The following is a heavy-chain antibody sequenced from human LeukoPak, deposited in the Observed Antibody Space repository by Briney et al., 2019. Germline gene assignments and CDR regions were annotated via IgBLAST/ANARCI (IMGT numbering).Heavy chain of an antibody. CDR1: GFTFSSHG. CDR2: IQNDGKNK. D-gene: IGHD6-6*01. Sequence: GGSLRLSCAASGFTFSSHGMHWVRQAPGKGLEWVAFIQNDGKNKKYADSVKGRLTISRDNSKNTLYLQMNSLTVEDTAVYYCARDWGTSSLYLVNWGQGNLVTVSS. V-gene: IGHV3-30*02. J-gene: IGHJ4*02. CDR3: ARDWGTSSLYLVN.